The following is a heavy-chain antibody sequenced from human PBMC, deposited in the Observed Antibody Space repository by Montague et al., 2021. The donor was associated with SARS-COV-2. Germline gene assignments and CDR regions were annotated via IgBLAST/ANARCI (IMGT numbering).Heavy chain of an antibody. D-gene: IGHD5-12*01. CDR1: GGSFSSY. CDR3: AGRYRWAMEV. Sequence: TLSLTCDVYGGSFSSYWSWIRQPPGRGLEWVGQISHGGGTNYNPSLKSRVTISVDTSKNQFSLKLSSVTAADTAVYYCAGRYRWAMEVWGQGTTVTVSS. CDR2: ISHGGGT. J-gene: IGHJ6*02. V-gene: IGHV4-34*01.